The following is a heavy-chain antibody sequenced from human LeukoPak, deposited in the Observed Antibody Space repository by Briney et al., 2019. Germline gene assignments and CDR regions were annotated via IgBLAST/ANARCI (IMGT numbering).Heavy chain of an antibody. D-gene: IGHD2-21*02. J-gene: IGHJ4*02. Sequence: GGSLRLSCAASGFTFSTYAMGWVRQAPGKGLEWVSTVTGSGVSTYYADSVNCRFTISRDNSQNTLFLQMASLSADDTALYYCAKDLVVETPTGIFDFWGQGTLVTVSS. CDR2: VTGSGVST. V-gene: IGHV3-23*01. CDR1: GFTFSTYA. CDR3: AKDLVVETPTGIFDF.